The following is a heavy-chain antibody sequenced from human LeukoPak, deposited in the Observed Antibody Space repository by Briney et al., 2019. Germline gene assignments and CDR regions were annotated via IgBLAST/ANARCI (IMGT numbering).Heavy chain of an antibody. V-gene: IGHV4-39*01. CDR1: GGSISSRGYY. J-gene: IGHJ4*02. CDR2: ISYSGST. Sequence: SETLSLTCSVSGGSISSRGYYWAWIRQPPGKGLEWIGSISYSGSTYYNPSLKSRVTISADTSKSQVSLKLSSVTAADTAVYYCARTSYYDSSGYTLDFWGQGALVTVSS. D-gene: IGHD3-22*01. CDR3: ARTSYYDSSGYTLDF.